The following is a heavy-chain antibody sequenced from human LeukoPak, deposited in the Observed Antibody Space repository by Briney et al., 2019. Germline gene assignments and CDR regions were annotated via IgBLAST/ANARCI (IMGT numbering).Heavy chain of an antibody. V-gene: IGHV3-30*02. CDR1: GFTFSSYD. CDR3: VRDRDSTGYYDY. CDR2: IRNDGNNK. D-gene: IGHD3-22*01. J-gene: IGHJ4*02. Sequence: GGSLRLSCAASGFTFSSYDMHWVRQAPGKGLEWVAFIRNDGNNKYYTDSVKGRFTISRDNSKNTLYLQMNSLRAEDTALYYCVRDRDSTGYYDYWGQGTLVTVSS.